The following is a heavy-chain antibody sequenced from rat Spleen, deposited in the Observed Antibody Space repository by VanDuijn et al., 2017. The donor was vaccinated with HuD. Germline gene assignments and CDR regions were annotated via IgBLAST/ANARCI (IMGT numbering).Heavy chain of an antibody. Sequence: VQMKESGPGLVQPSQTLSLTCTVSGFSLTDYSVHWVRQPPGKGLEWMGVMWSGGSTAYNSALKSRLSISRDTSKSQVFLKMNSLQTEDTAIYYCTRAYRYNSYYVMDAWGQGASVTVSS. CDR2: MWSGGST. J-gene: IGHJ4*01. CDR1: GFSLTDYS. V-gene: IGHV2S63*01. D-gene: IGHD1-5*01. CDR3: TRAYRYNSYYVMDA.